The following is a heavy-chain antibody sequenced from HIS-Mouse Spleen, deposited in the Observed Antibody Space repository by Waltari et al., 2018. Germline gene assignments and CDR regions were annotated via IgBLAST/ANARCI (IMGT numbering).Heavy chain of an antibody. CDR2: IYYSGST. D-gene: IGHD6-19*01. CDR3: ASPIAVAGTGDAFDI. Sequence: QLQLQESGPGLVKPSETLSLTCTVSGGSISSSSYYWGWIRQPPGKGPEWIGSIYYSGSTYYNPSLKSRVTISVDTSKNQFSLKLSSVTAADTAVYYCASPIAVAGTGDAFDIWGQGTMVTVSS. CDR1: GGSISSSSYY. V-gene: IGHV4-39*01. J-gene: IGHJ3*02.